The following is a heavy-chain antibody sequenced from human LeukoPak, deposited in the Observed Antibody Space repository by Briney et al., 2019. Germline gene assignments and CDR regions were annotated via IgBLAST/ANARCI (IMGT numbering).Heavy chain of an antibody. CDR1: GFTFSSYG. Sequence: GGSLRLSCAASGFTFSSYGMSWVRQAPGKGLEWVANIKQDGSEKYYVDSVKGRFTISRDNAKNSLYLQMNSLRAEDTAVYYCARGPEVTIYFDYWGQGTLVTVSS. CDR3: ARGPEVTIYFDY. D-gene: IGHD2-2*01. CDR2: IKQDGSEK. V-gene: IGHV3-7*01. J-gene: IGHJ4*02.